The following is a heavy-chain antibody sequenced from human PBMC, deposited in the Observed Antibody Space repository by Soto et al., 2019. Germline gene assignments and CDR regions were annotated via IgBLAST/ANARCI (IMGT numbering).Heavy chain of an antibody. Sequence: ASVKVSCKASGYTFTSYDINWVRQATGQGLEWMGWMNPNSGNTGYAQKFQGRVTMTRNTSISTAYMELSSLRSEDTAVYYCAREKLGYCSGGSCYSDYYYYYMDVWGKGTTVTVSS. CDR2: MNPNSGNT. D-gene: IGHD2-15*01. J-gene: IGHJ6*03. CDR1: GYTFTSYD. V-gene: IGHV1-8*01. CDR3: AREKLGYCSGGSCYSDYYYYYMDV.